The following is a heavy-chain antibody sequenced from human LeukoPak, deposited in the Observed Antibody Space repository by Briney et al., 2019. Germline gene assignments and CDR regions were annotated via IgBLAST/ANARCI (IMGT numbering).Heavy chain of an antibody. CDR1: GYTFTSYG. D-gene: IGHD3-22*01. CDR2: ISAYNGNT. CDR3: ARSEDYYDSSGYTSLDY. J-gene: IGHJ4*02. Sequence: ASVKASSKASGYTFTSYGISWVRQAPGQGLEWMGWISAYNGNTNYAQKLQGRVTMTTDTSTSTAYMELRSLRSDDTAVYYCARSEDYYDSSGYTSLDYRGQGTLVTVSS. V-gene: IGHV1-18*01.